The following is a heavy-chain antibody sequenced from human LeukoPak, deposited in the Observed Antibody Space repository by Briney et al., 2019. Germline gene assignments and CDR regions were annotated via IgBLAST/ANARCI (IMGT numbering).Heavy chain of an antibody. J-gene: IGHJ6*03. D-gene: IGHD3-9*01. CDR1: GFTFSSYA. CDR2: ISGSGGST. Sequence: GGSLRLSCAASGFTFSSYAMSWVRQAPGKGLEWVSGISGSGGSTYYADSVKGRFTISRDNSKNTLYLQMNSLRAEATAVYYCETSTPGSYDILTGYYTLHYYSMDVWGKGTTVTVSS. V-gene: IGHV3-23*01. CDR3: ETSTPGSYDILTGYYTLHYYSMDV.